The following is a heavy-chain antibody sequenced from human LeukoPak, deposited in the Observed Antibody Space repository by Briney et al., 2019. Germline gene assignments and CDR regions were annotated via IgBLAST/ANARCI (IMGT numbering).Heavy chain of an antibody. CDR1: GFSFSIYW. V-gene: IGHV3-7*01. CDR2: IKEDGSDK. Sequence: GGSLRLSCAASGFSFSIYWMSWVRQTPGKGLEWVALIKEDGSDKYYVDSVKGRFTISRDNAKNSLYLQMNSLRTEDTAVYYCAKSGGSNDFNYWGQGTLVTVSS. J-gene: IGHJ4*02. D-gene: IGHD3-10*01. CDR3: AKSGGSNDFNY.